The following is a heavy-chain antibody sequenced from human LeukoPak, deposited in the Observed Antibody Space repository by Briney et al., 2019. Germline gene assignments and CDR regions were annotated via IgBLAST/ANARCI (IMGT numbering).Heavy chain of an antibody. Sequence: PSETLSLTCTVSGASISKSYWSWIQQPPGKELEWIGCTFNSGSTRYNPSLGSRVTISEDTSRNQFSLRLTSVTAADTATYYCSRASPGAIYYYGMDVWGQGTTVTVSS. J-gene: IGHJ6*02. CDR2: TFNSGST. D-gene: IGHD2/OR15-2a*01. V-gene: IGHV4-59*01. CDR3: SRASPGAIYYYGMDV. CDR1: GASISKSY.